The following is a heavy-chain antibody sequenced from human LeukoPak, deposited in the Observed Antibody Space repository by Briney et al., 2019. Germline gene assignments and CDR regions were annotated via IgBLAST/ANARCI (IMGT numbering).Heavy chain of an antibody. Sequence: SVKASCKASGGTFSSYAISWVRQAPGQGLEWMGRIIPIFGTANYAQKFQGRVTITADKSTSTAYMELSSLRSEDTAVYYCASGGDWENFDYWGQGTLVTVSS. D-gene: IGHD2-21*02. CDR1: GGTFSSYA. V-gene: IGHV1-69*06. CDR3: ASGGDWENFDY. CDR2: IIPIFGTA. J-gene: IGHJ4*02.